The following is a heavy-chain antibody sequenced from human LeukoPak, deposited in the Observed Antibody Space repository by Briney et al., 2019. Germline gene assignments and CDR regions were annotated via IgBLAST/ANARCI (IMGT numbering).Heavy chain of an antibody. J-gene: IGHJ6*02. V-gene: IGHV3-21*01. D-gene: IGHD6-19*01. Sequence: GGSLRLSCEASDFSISNDWMSWVRQAPGKGLEWVSSISSSSSYIYYADSVKGRFTISRDNAKNSLYLQMNSLRAEDTAVYYCARDKVAVYDYYNGMDVWGQGTTVTVSS. CDR2: ISSSSSYI. CDR1: DFSISNDW. CDR3: ARDKVAVYDYYNGMDV.